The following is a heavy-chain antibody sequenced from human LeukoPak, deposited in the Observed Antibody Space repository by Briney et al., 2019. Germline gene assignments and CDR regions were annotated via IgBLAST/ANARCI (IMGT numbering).Heavy chain of an antibody. CDR1: GYTFTAYN. D-gene: IGHD2/OR15-2a*01. CDR2: INPNSGVT. J-gene: IGHJ4*02. CDR3: ARDSNNMAY. Sequence: AAVKVSCKTSGYTFTAYNIHWVRQAPGQGLEWLGYINPNSGVTTYAQKFQGRVTLTRDTSFSTAYMELSSLTSDDTAVYYCARDSNNMAYWGQGALVADSS. V-gene: IGHV1-2*02.